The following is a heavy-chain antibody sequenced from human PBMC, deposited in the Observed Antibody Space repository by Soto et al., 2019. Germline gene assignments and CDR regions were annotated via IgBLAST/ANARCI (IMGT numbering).Heavy chain of an antibody. CDR2: IYYSGST. CDR3: ARAGAPVTFGGVIVMFDY. CDR1: GGSISSSSYY. D-gene: IGHD3-16*02. J-gene: IGHJ4*02. Sequence: SETLSLTCTVSGGSISSSSYYWGWIRQPPGKGLEWIGSIYYSGSTYYNPSLKSRVTISVATSKNQFSLKLSSVTAADTAVYYCARAGAPVTFGGVIVMFDYWGQGTLVTVSS. V-gene: IGHV4-39*01.